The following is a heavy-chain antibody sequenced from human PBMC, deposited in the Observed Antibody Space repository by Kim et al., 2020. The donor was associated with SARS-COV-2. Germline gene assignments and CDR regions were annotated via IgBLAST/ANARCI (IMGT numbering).Heavy chain of an antibody. CDR2: ISGRGGST. V-gene: IGHV3-23*01. CDR1: GFTFSSYA. D-gene: IGHD3-10*01. J-gene: IGHJ3*02. CDR3: AKGLLWFGQTTWAFDI. Sequence: GGSLRLSCAASGFTFSSYAMSWVRQAPGKGLEWFSAISGRGGSTYYADSVKGRFTISRDNSKNTPYMKMNSLRAEDTAVYYCAKGLLWFGQTTWAFDIWGQGTLVTVSS.